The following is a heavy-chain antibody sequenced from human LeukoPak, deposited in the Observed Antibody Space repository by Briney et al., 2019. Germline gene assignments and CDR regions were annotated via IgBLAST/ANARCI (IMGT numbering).Heavy chain of an antibody. CDR1: GGSISSYY. V-gene: IGHV4-39*07. CDR2: IYYSGST. J-gene: IGHJ3*02. D-gene: IGHD3-22*01. CDR3: ARDAGRGMIVVDSDAFDI. Sequence: PSETLSLTCTVSGGSISSYYWSWIRQPPGKGLEWIGSIYYSGSTYYNPSLKSRVTISVDTSKNQFSLKLSSVTAADTAVYYCARDAGRGMIVVDSDAFDIWGQGTMVTVSS.